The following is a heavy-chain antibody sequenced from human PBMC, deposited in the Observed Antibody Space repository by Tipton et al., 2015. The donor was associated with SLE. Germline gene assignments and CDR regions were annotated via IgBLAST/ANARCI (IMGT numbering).Heavy chain of an antibody. D-gene: IGHD2-8*01. CDR1: GHSISSGYY. V-gene: IGHV4-38-2*02. Sequence: TLSLTCTVSGHSISSGYYWSWIRQAPGKGLEWLESIFDSGNTYYSPSLKSRVTISLDPSKNQFSLKLSSVTAADTAIYYCARGMLTWRGAIIGVDVWGQGTTVNVSS. CDR3: ARGMLTWRGAIIGVDV. J-gene: IGHJ6*02. CDR2: IFDSGNT.